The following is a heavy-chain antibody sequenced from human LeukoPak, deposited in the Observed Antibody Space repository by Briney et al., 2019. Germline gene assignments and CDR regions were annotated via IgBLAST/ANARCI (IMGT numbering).Heavy chain of an antibody. Sequence: GGSLRLSCAASGFSFGSFAMSWVRQAPGKGLEWVSGIIGSGGTTFYADSVKGRFTISRDNSKNTLYLQMNSLRAEDTAVYYCAKPFHSRRYFDLWGRGTLVTVSS. CDR3: AKPFHSRRYFDL. CDR2: IIGSGGTT. D-gene: IGHD3-16*01. J-gene: IGHJ2*01. CDR1: GFSFGSFA. V-gene: IGHV3-23*01.